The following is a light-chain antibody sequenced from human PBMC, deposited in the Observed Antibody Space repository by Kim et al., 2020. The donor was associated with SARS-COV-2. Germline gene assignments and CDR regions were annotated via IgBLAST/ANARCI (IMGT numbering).Light chain of an antibody. V-gene: IGLV2-23*02. J-gene: IGLJ2*01. Sequence: QSITITCTGSSSDVGGYNHVSWYQNHPGKAPKVIIYEVTKRPSGISNRFSGSKSGNTASLTISGLLPEDEGDYYCCSSYATSSTFVFGGGTQLTVL. CDR2: EVT. CDR3: CSSYATSSTFV. CDR1: SSDVGGYNH.